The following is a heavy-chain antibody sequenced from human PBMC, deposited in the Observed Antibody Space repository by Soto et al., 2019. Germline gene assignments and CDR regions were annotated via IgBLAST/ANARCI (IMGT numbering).Heavy chain of an antibody. CDR3: ARDRSNSPHFFDF. V-gene: IGHV4-30-4*01. D-gene: IGHD6-6*01. CDR2: IYYTGST. Sequence: SATLSLTCAVSGDSISSDDYYWTWIRQPPGKGLEWIGYIYYTGSTNYNPSLKSRVTMSVDTSKNQFSLRLSSVTAADTAVYLCARDRSNSPHFFDFWGQGTLVTVSS. J-gene: IGHJ4*02. CDR1: GDSISSDDYY.